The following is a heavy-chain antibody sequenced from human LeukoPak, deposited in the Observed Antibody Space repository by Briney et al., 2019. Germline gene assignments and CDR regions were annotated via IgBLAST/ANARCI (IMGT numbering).Heavy chain of an antibody. CDR3: ARGSSLAAAARGFDY. D-gene: IGHD6-25*01. Sequence: GGSLRLSCAASGFTVSTNYMGWVRQAPGKGLDWVSVIYSGGGAYYADSVKGRFTIFRDTSKNTLYLQMNSLRPEDTAVYYCARGSSLAAAARGFDYWGQGTLVTVSS. J-gene: IGHJ4*02. CDR2: IYSGGGA. CDR1: GFTVSTNY. V-gene: IGHV3-66*02.